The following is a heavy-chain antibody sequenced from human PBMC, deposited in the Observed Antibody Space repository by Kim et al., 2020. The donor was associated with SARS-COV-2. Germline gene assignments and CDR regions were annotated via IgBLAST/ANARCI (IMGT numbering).Heavy chain of an antibody. V-gene: IGHV3-48*03. J-gene: IGHJ6*02. D-gene: IGHD6-13*01. CDR1: GFTFSSYE. CDR2: ISSSGSTI. Sequence: GGSLRLSCAASGFTFSSYEMNWVRQAPGKGLEWVSYISSSGSTIYYADSVKGRFTISRDNAKNSLYLQMNSLRAEDTAVYYCARDYLDSSSWYEGVGYYGMDVWGQGTTVTVSS. CDR3: ARDYLDSSSWYEGVGYYGMDV.